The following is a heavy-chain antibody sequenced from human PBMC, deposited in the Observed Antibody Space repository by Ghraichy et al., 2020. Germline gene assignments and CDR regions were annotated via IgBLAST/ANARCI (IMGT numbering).Heavy chain of an antibody. CDR1: GFTVSSNY. J-gene: IGHJ4*02. V-gene: IGHV3-53*01. Sequence: GESLNISCAASGFTVSSNYMSWVRQAPGKGLEWVSVIYSGGSTYYADSVKGRFTISRDNSKNTLYLQMNSLRAEDTAVYYCARALAADAPLDYWGQGTLVTVSS. CDR2: IYSGGST. CDR3: ARALAADAPLDY.